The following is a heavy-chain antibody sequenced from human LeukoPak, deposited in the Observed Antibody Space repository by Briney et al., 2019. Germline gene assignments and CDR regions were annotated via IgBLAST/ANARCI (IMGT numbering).Heavy chain of an antibody. D-gene: IGHD6-6*01. CDR2: IYYSGST. V-gene: IGHV4-39*07. CDR1: GGSISSSSYY. J-gene: IGHJ4*02. Sequence: SETLSLTCTVSGGSISSSSYYWGWIRQPPGKGLEWIGSIYYSGSTYYNPSLKSRVTISVDTSKNQFSLKLSSVTAADTAAYYCARGSSSFVGYWGQGTLVTVSS. CDR3: ARGSSSFVGY.